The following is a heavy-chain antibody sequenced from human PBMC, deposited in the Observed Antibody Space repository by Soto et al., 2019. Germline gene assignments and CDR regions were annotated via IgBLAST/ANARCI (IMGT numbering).Heavy chain of an antibody. CDR2: ISGSGGST. V-gene: IGHV3-23*01. D-gene: IGHD3-22*01. Sequence: GGSLRLSCAASGFTFSNAWMSWVRQAPGKGLEWVSAISGSGGSTYYADSVKGRFTISRDNSKNTLYLQMNSLRAEDTAVYYCAKDRGLYYYDSSGLYYFDYWGQGTLVTVSS. CDR1: GFTFSNAW. J-gene: IGHJ4*02. CDR3: AKDRGLYYYDSSGLYYFDY.